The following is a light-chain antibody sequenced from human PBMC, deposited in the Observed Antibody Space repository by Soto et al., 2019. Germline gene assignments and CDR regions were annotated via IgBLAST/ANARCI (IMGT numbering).Light chain of an antibody. CDR1: QCISSY. V-gene: IGKV1-27*01. Sequence: IRMTHSPSSFSASTGEIVAITCRASQCISSYLAWYQQQPGKVPKLLIYAASTLQSGVPSRFSGSGSGTDFTLTISSLQPEDVATYYCQKYNSAPRTFGQGTKVDIK. J-gene: IGKJ1*01. CDR3: QKYNSAPRT. CDR2: AAS.